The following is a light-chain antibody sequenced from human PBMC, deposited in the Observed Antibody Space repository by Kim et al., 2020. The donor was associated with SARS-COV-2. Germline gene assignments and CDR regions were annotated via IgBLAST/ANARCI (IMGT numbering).Light chain of an antibody. CDR1: QSVSSN. Sequence: EIVMTQSPATLSVSPGERATLSCRASQSVSSNLAWYQQKPGQAPRLLIYGASTRATGIPARFSGSGSGTEFTLTISSLQSEDFAVYYCQQYNNWPQTFGQETKLEI. J-gene: IGKJ2*01. CDR3: QQYNNWPQT. V-gene: IGKV3-15*01. CDR2: GAS.